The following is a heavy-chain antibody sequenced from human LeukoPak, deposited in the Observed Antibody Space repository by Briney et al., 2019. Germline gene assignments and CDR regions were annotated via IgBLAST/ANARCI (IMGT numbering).Heavy chain of an antibody. V-gene: IGHV4-59*01. D-gene: IGHD3-3*01. CDR1: GGSISSYY. Sequence: SETLSLTCTVSGGSISSYYWSWIRQPPGKGLEWIGYIYYSGSTNYNPSLKSRVTISVDTSKNQFSLKLSSVTAADTAVYYCAXXXITIFGVVKDWFDPWGQGTLVTVSS. CDR3: AXXXITIFGVVKDWFDP. CDR2: IYYSGST. J-gene: IGHJ5*02.